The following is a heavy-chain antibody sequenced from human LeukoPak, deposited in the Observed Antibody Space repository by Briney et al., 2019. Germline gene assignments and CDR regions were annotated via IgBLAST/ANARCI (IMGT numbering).Heavy chain of an antibody. CDR1: GFTVSSNY. V-gene: IGHV3-53*01. Sequence: GGSLRLSCAASGFTVSSNYMSWVRQAPGKGLEWVSVIYSGGSTYYADSVKGRYTISRDNSKNTLYLQMNSLRAEDTAVYYCAGSHGHHYFDYWGQGTLVTVSS. CDR2: IYSGGST. J-gene: IGHJ4*02. CDR3: AGSHGHHYFDY.